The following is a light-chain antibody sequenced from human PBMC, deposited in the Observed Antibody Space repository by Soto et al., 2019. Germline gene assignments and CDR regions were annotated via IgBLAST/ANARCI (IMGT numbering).Light chain of an antibody. CDR2: DAS. J-gene: IGKJ1*01. CDR3: QQYNSYSPRT. CDR1: QSISSW. Sequence: DIQMTQSPSTLAASVGDRVTITGRASQSISSWLAWYQQKPGKAPKLLIYDASSLESGVPSRFRGSGSGTEFTLSISSLQPDDVATYYCQQYNSYSPRTFGQGTKVEIK. V-gene: IGKV1-5*01.